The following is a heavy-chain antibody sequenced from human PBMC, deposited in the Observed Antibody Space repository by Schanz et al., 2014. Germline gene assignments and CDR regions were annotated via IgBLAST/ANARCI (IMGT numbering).Heavy chain of an antibody. J-gene: IGHJ3*01. Sequence: EVQLVESGGGLVQPGGSLRLSCAVSGFRFKTYEMNWVRQVRGKGLEWVSSISPSGDTHYLASVKGRFTISRENAKSSLYLQMDHLRVEDTAAYYCAGAAVGFNVDAFDLWGRGTMVIVSS. CDR3: AGAAVGFNVDAFDL. CDR1: GFRFKTYE. CDR2: ISPSGDT. D-gene: IGHD6-19*01. V-gene: IGHV3-13*01.